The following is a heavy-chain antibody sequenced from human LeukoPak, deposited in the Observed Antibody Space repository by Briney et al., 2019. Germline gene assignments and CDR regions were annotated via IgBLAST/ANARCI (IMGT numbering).Heavy chain of an antibody. Sequence: GASVKVSCKASGYMFTSYYMHWVRQAPGQGLEWMGIINPSGGSTSYAQKFQGRVTMTRDMSTSTVYMELSSLRSEDTTVYYCARKGGGRSAFDIWGQGTMVTVSS. V-gene: IGHV1-46*01. CDR2: INPSGGST. CDR3: ARKGGGRSAFDI. D-gene: IGHD1-26*01. J-gene: IGHJ3*02. CDR1: GYMFTSYY.